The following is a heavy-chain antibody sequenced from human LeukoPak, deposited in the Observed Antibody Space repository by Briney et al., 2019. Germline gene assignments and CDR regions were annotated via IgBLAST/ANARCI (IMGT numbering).Heavy chain of an antibody. V-gene: IGHV3-21*01. CDR3: ARDCDPNYLYDGSGRIVLDAFHI. CDR1: GFTFSTYN. J-gene: IGHJ3*02. D-gene: IGHD2-15*01. CDR2: ISISSDYI. Sequence: GGSLRLSCAASGFTFSTYNMNWVRQAPGKGLEWVSSISISSDYIYYADSVKGRFTISRGNAKNSLSLQMNSLRAEDTAVYYCARDCDPNYLYDGSGRIVLDAFHIWGQGTMVTVSS.